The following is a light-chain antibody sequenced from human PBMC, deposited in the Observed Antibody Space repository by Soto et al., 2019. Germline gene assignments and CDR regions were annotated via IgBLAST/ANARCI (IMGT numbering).Light chain of an antibody. CDR1: QSVLYSSNNKNY. J-gene: IGKJ4*01. Sequence: IVMTQSPDSLAVSLGERATINCKSSQSVLYSSNNKNYLAWYQQKPRQPPKLLIYWASTRESGVPDRFSGSGSWTDFTLTISSLQAEDVAVYYCQQYYSTLLSFGGGTKVEIK. CDR3: QQYYSTLLS. V-gene: IGKV4-1*01. CDR2: WAS.